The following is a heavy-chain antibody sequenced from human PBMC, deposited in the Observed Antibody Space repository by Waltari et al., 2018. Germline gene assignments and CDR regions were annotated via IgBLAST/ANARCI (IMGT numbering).Heavy chain of an antibody. J-gene: IGHJ5*02. CDR2: IYTSGST. CDR1: GGSISSGIYY. V-gene: IGHV4-61*02. CDR3: ARDKRGADSSSSAWFDP. Sequence: QVQLQESGPALVKPSQTLSLTCPVSGGSISSGIYYWSWIRQPARKGLEWIGRIYTSGSTTWTPSLEGRGTISVDTSKTRFSLKRSSVAAANTAVYYGARDKRGADSSSSAWFDPWGPGTLVTVSS. D-gene: IGHD6-6*01.